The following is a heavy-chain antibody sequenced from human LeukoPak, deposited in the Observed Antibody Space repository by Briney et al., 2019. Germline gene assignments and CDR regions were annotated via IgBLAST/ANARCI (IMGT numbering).Heavy chain of an antibody. CDR1: GFTFSSYE. V-gene: IGHV3-48*03. J-gene: IGHJ6*02. CDR2: ISSSGSTI. D-gene: IGHD3-10*01. CDR3: ARDRGGYYYGSGKTFSYYYYGMDV. Sequence: PGGSLRLSCAASGFTFSSYEMNWVRQAPGKGLKWVSYISSSGSTIYYADSVKGRFTISRDNAKNSLYLQMNSLRAEDTAVYYCARDRGGYYYGSGKTFSYYYYGMDVWGQGTTVTVSS.